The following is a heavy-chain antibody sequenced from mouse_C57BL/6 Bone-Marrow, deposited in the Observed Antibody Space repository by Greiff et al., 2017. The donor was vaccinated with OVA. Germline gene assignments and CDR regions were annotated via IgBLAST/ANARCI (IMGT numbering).Heavy chain of an antibody. J-gene: IGHJ4*01. D-gene: IGHD1-1*01. Sequence: QVQLQQPGAELVKPGASVKMSCKASGYTFTSYWITWVKQRPGQGLEWIGDIYPGSGSTNYNEKFKSKATLTVDTSSSTAYMQLSSLTSEDSAVYDCARAYGSSLYAMDYWGQGTSVTVSS. CDR1: GYTFTSYW. CDR3: ARAYGSSLYAMDY. CDR2: IYPGSGST. V-gene: IGHV1-55*01.